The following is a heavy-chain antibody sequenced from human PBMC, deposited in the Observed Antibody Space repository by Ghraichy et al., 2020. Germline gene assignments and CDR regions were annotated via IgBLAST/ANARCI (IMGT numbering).Heavy chain of an antibody. D-gene: IGHD2/OR15-2a*01. J-gene: IGHJ4*02. Sequence: LSLTCAASGFTFSSYWMSWVRQAPGKGLEWVANIKQDGSEKYYVDSVKGRFTISRDNAKNSLYLQMNSLRAEDTAVYYCARDLVNAGVDYWGQGTLVTVSS. CDR1: GFTFSSYW. CDR3: ARDLVNAGVDY. CDR2: IKQDGSEK. V-gene: IGHV3-7*03.